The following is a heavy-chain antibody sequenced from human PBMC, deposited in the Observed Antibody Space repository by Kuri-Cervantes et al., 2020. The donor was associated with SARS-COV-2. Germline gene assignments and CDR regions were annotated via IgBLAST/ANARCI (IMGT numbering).Heavy chain of an antibody. CDR2: IWYDGSNK. J-gene: IGHJ6*02. Sequence: GESLKISCAASGFTFSSYGMHWVRQAPGKGLEWVTVIWYDGSNKYYADSVKGRFTISRDNYKNTLYLQMNSLRAEDTAVYYCARQPDRRYGMDVWGQGTTVTVSS. CDR1: GFTFSSYG. V-gene: IGHV3-33*01. CDR3: ARQPDRRYGMDV.